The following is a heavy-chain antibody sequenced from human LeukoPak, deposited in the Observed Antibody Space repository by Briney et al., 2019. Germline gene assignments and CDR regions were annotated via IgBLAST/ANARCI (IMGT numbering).Heavy chain of an antibody. J-gene: IGHJ5*02. CDR1: GFTFSSYA. CDR2: ISWNSGSI. D-gene: IGHD3-10*01. V-gene: IGHV3-9*01. Sequence: PGGSLRLSCAASGFTFSSYAMHWVRQAPGKGLEWVSGISWNSGSIGYADSVKGRFTISRDNAKNSLYLQMNSLRAEDTALYYCAKAGPWFDPWGQGTLVTVSS. CDR3: AKAGPWFDP.